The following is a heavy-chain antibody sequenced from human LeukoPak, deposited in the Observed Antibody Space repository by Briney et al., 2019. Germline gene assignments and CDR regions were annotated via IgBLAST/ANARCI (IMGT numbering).Heavy chain of an antibody. V-gene: IGHV3-30*02. CDR3: AKDTNRVYYFDY. Sequence: TGGSLRLSCAASGFTFSSYGMHWVRQAPGKGLEWVAFIRYDGSNKYYADSVKGRFTISRDNSKNTLYLQMNSLRAEGTAVYYCAKDTNRVYYFDYWGQGTLVTVSS. J-gene: IGHJ4*02. D-gene: IGHD1-14*01. CDR1: GFTFSSYG. CDR2: IRYDGSNK.